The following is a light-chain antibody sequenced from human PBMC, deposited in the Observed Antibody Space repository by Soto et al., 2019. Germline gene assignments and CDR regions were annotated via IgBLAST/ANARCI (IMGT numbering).Light chain of an antibody. J-gene: IGLJ1*01. Sequence: QSVLTQPASVSGSPGQSITISCTGTRSDVGSHKFVSWYQQHPGKAPKLIIYEGSERPSGVSNRFSGSKSGNTASLTISGLQAEDEADYYCCSDAGSYVFGTGTKLTVL. CDR3: CSDAGSYV. V-gene: IGLV2-23*01. CDR2: EGS. CDR1: RSDVGSHKF.